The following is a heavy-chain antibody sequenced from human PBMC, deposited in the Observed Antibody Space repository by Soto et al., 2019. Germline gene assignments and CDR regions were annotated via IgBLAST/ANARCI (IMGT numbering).Heavy chain of an antibody. D-gene: IGHD3-10*01. J-gene: IGHJ2*01. CDR1: GGSFSGYY. Sequence: QVQLQQWGAGLLKPSETLSLTCAVYGGSFSGYYWTWIRQPPGKGLEWIGEVNHSGSTDYNPSLKSRVTISVDTSKNQFSLKLTSVTAADTAVYYCARGGKLLRGVHNRYFDLWGHDSLVTVSS. V-gene: IGHV4-34*01. CDR2: VNHSGST. CDR3: ARGGKLLRGVHNRYFDL.